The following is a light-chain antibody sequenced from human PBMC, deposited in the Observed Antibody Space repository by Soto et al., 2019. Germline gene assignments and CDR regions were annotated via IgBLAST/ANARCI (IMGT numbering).Light chain of an antibody. CDR2: GAS. Sequence: EIVLTQSPGTLSLSPGERATLSCRASQSVSSSYLAWYQQRPGQAPRLLIFGASYRATGIPDRFSGSGSGTDLTLTISRLEPEDFAVYYCPQYSSSPPEFTFGPGTKVDSK. CDR3: PQYSSSPPEFT. J-gene: IGKJ3*01. V-gene: IGKV3-20*01. CDR1: QSVSSSY.